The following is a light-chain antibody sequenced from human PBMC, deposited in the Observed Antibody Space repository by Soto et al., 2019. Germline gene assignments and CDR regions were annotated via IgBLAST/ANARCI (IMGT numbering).Light chain of an antibody. CDR2: GAS. Sequence: EVVLTRSPGTLSLAPAESATLSCTASQSVATYYLGWFQQKAGQAPRLLIYGASTRATGIPARFSGSESGTEFTLTISSLKPDDFATYYCQQYNSYWKFGQGTKVDIK. CDR1: QSVATYY. V-gene: IGKV3-20*01. J-gene: IGKJ1*01. CDR3: QQYNSYWK.